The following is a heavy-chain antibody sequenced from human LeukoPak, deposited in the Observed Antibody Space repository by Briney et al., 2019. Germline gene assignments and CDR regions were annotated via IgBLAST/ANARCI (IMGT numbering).Heavy chain of an antibody. D-gene: IGHD2-2*01. CDR2: ISGSGGST. CDR1: GFTFSSYA. V-gene: IGHV3-23*01. Sequence: GGSLSLSCAASGFTFSSYAMSWIRQAPGKGLEWVSAISGSGGSTYYADSVKGRFTISRDNSKNTLYLQMNSLRAEDTAVYYCAKGGDIVVVPAAFDYWGQGTLVTVSS. J-gene: IGHJ4*02. CDR3: AKGGDIVVVPAAFDY.